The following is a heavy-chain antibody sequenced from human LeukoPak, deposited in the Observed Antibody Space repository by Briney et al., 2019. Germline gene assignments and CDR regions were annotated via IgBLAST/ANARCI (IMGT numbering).Heavy chain of an antibody. CDR3: ASYGDYGEYFQH. Sequence: GGSLRLSCAASGFTFSSYSMNWVRQAPGKGLEWVSSISSSSSYIYYADSVKGRFTISRDNAKNSLYLQMNSLRAEDTAVYYCASYGDYGEYFQHWGQGTLVTVSS. J-gene: IGHJ1*01. D-gene: IGHD4-17*01. CDR2: ISSSSSYI. CDR1: GFTFSSYS. V-gene: IGHV3-21*01.